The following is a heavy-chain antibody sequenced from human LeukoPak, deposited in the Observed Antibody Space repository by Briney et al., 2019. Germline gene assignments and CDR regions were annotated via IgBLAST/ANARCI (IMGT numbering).Heavy chain of an antibody. CDR3: ARLGTSAVRGVIKDY. D-gene: IGHD3-10*01. J-gene: IGHJ4*02. CDR1: GGSISSYY. CDR2: IYTSGST. Sequence: SETLSLTCTVSGGSISSYYWSWIRQPAGKGLEWIGRIYTSGSTNYNPSLKSRVTISVDTSKNQFSLKLSSVTAADTAVYYCARLGTSAVRGVIKDYWGQGTLVTVSS. V-gene: IGHV4-4*07.